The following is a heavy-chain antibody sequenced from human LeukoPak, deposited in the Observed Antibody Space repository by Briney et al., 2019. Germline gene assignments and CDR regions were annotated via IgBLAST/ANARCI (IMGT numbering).Heavy chain of an antibody. D-gene: IGHD6-19*01. CDR2: IDPKSGGT. V-gene: IGHV1-2*02. CDR3: VRDMDRGQWLVRPYN. Sequence: AASVKVSCKASGYTFTSYAMNWVRQAPGQGLEWMGWIDPKSGGTKYAQKFQGRVTMTRDMSFNTAYMDLRRLKSDDTAVYYCVRDMDRGQWLVRPYNWGQGTLLTVSS. CDR1: GYTFTSYA. J-gene: IGHJ4*02.